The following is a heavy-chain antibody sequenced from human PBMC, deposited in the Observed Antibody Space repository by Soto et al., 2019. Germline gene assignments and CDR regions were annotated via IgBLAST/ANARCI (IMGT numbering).Heavy chain of an antibody. J-gene: IGHJ6*02. CDR2: ISYDGSNK. D-gene: IGHD1-1*01. CDR3: AKVGTGDYYYGMDV. Sequence: QVQVVESGGGVVQPGRSLRLSCAASGFTFSSYGMHWVRQAPGKGLEWVAVISYDGSNKYYADSVKGRFTISRDNSKNTLYLQMNSLRAEDTAVYYCAKVGTGDYYYGMDVWGQGTTVTVSS. V-gene: IGHV3-30*18. CDR1: GFTFSSYG.